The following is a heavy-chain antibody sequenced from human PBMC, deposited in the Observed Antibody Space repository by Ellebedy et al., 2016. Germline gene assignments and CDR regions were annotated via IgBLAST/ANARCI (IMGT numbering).Heavy chain of an antibody. J-gene: IGHJ5*02. V-gene: IGHV3-30-3*01. D-gene: IGHD1-20*01. CDR1: GFTFSSYA. CDR3: ARGVITGTHPRRIGWFDP. CDR2: ISYDGSNK. Sequence: GGSLRLSCAASGFTFSSYAMHWVRQAPGKGLEWVAVISYDGSNKYYADSVKGRFTISRDNSKNTLYLQMNSLGAEDTAVYYCARGVITGTHPRRIGWFDPWGQGTLVTVSS.